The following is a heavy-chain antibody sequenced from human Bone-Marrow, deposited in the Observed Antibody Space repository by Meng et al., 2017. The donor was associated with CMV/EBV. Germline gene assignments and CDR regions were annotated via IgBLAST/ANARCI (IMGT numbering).Heavy chain of an antibody. J-gene: IGHJ5*02. CDR2: INPNSGGT. CDR1: GYTFTGYY. Sequence: ASVKVSCKASGYTFTGYYMHWVRQAPGQGLEWMGWINPNSGGTNYAQKFQGRVTMTRDTSISTAYMELSRLRSDDTAVYYCARDELVPAAFAYNWFDPWGQGTLVTVSS. V-gene: IGHV1-2*02. CDR3: ARDELVPAAFAYNWFDP. D-gene: IGHD2-2*01.